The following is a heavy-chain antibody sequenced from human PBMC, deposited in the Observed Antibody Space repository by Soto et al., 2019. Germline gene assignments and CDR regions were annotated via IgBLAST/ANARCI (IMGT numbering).Heavy chain of an antibody. D-gene: IGHD3-9*01. J-gene: IGHJ4*02. V-gene: IGHV2-5*02. Sequence: QFTLKESGPTLVKPTQTLTLTCTFSGFSLTTRGVGVGWVRQPPGKALEWLAFIYWEGDHWDDAKRYSPSLESRLTITKDTSKNQVVLTMTNMDPVDTGTYYCARLERYFDWLPRAWGQGTLVTVSS. CDR1: GFSLTTRGVG. CDR2: IYWEGDHWDDAK. CDR3: ARLERYFDWLPRA.